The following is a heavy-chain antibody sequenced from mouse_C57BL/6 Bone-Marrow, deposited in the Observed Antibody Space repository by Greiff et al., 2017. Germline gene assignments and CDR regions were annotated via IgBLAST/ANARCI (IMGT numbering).Heavy chain of an antibody. J-gene: IGHJ2*01. V-gene: IGHV5-9*01. CDR1: GFTFSSYT. D-gene: IGHD1-1*01. CDR3: ARHGSSYVDY. CDR2: ISGGGGNT. Sequence: EVKLVESGGGLVKPGGSLKLSCAASGFTFSSYTMSWVRQTPEKRLEWVATISGGGGNTYYPDSVKGRFTISRDNAKNTLYLQMSSLRSEDTALYYCARHGSSYVDYWGQGTTLTVSS.